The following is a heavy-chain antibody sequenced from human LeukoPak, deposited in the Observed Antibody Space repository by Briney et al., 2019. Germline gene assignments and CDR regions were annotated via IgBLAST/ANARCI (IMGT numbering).Heavy chain of an antibody. CDR1: GFTFSSYA. D-gene: IGHD2-21*02. Sequence: GGSLRLSCAASGFTFSSYAMSWVRQAPGKGLEWVGRIKSKADGGPTDYAAPVKGRFTISRDDSKKTLYLQMNSLKNEDTAVYYCTTGPPYCGGDCYSVVWGQGTLVTVSS. V-gene: IGHV3-15*01. CDR3: TTGPPYCGGDCYSVV. J-gene: IGHJ4*02. CDR2: IKSKADGGPT.